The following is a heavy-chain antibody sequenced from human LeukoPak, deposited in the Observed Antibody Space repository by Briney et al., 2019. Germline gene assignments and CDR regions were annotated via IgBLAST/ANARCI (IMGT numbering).Heavy chain of an antibody. Sequence: SETLSLTCAVYGGSFSGYYWSWIRQPPGKGLEWIGEINHSGSTNYNPSLKSRVTISVDKSKNQFSLKLSSVTAADTAVYYCAKAVAATGWFDPWGQGTLVTVSS. D-gene: IGHD6-19*01. CDR2: INHSGST. CDR3: AKAVAATGWFDP. V-gene: IGHV4-34*01. CDR1: GGSFSGYY. J-gene: IGHJ5*02.